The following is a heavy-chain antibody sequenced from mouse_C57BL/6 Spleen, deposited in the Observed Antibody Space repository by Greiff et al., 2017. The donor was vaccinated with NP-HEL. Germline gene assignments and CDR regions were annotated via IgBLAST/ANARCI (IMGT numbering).Heavy chain of an antibody. CDR3: RYSNYPNAMDY. V-gene: IGHV1-85*01. J-gene: IGHJ4*01. CDR1: GYTFTSYD. Sequence: QVQLQQSGPELVKPGASVKLSCKASGYTFTSYDINWVKQRPGQGLEWIGWIYPRDGSTKYTEKFKGKATLTVDTSSSTAYMELHSLTSEDSAVYFCRYSNYPNAMDYWGQGTSVTVSS. CDR2: IYPRDGST. D-gene: IGHD2-5*01.